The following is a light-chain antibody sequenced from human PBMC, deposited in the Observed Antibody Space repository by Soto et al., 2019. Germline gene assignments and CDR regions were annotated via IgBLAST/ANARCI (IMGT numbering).Light chain of an antibody. J-gene: IGKJ1*01. CDR3: QQYQSYWT. CDR1: QNIRSR. Sequence: DDQMAQSASTLSASVGDRVTITCRASQNIRSRLAWFQQKPGKAPKLLIYDASSLESGVPQRFSGSGSGTEFTLTISSLQTDDFSTYYCQQYQSYWTFGQGTKVDIK. V-gene: IGKV1-5*01. CDR2: DAS.